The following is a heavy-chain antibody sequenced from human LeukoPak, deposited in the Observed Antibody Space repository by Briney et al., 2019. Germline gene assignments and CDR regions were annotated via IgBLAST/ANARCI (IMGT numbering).Heavy chain of an antibody. CDR2: ITIDGSST. CDR3: ARDQTLTSTPGPDY. Sequence: PGGSLRLSCAASGFTFSKYWMHWVRQAPGKGLVWVSRITIDGSSTSYADSVKGRFTISRDNAKNTLYLQMNSLRAEDTAAYYCARDQTLTSTPGPDYWGQGTLVTVSS. D-gene: IGHD2-8*02. V-gene: IGHV3-74*01. CDR1: GFTFSKYW. J-gene: IGHJ4*02.